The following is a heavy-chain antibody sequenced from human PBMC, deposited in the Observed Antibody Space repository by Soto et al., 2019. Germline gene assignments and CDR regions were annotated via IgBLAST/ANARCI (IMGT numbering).Heavy chain of an antibody. D-gene: IGHD6-25*01. CDR1: GGTFSSQS. V-gene: IGHV1-69*12. CDR2: IIPILSTT. J-gene: IGHJ4*02. Sequence: QVQLVQSGAAVKKPGSSVKVSCKASGGTFSSQSITWVRQAPGQGLEWMGEIIPILSTTNYAQNFQGRVTITADESTTTAYMELSNLRSEDTAVYYCARYYRDGYKKRYFDYWGQGTLVTVSS. CDR3: ARYYRDGYKKRYFDY.